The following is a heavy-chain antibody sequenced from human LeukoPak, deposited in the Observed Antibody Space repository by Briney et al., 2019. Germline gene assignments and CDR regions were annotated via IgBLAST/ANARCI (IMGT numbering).Heavy chain of an antibody. CDR3: AREKTVGTWFDP. D-gene: IGHD1-1*01. CDR2: IYYSGST. J-gene: IGHJ5*02. V-gene: IGHV4-59*01. CDR1: GGSISSYY. Sequence: PSETLSLTCTVSGGSISSYYWSWIRQPPGKGLEWIGYIYYSGSTNYNPSLKSRVTISVDTSKNQFSLKLSSVTAADTAVYYCAREKTVGTWFDPWGQGTLVTVSS.